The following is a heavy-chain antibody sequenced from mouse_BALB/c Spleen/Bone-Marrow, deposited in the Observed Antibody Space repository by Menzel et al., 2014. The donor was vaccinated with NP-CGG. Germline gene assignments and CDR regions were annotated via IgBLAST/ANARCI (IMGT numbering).Heavy chain of an antibody. CDR1: GYTLTSYW. V-gene: IGHV1-7*01. CDR2: INPSSGYA. J-gene: IGHJ4*01. Sequence: QVQLQQPGAELAKPAASVKMSCKASGYTLTSYWRRWVKQRPGKGLGWIGYINPSSGYAEYNHKFKDKATLTAERSSSTADMQLCSLISEDSAGFYCGRGFYVIDYRGQGTSVTVSS. CDR3: GRGFYVIDY.